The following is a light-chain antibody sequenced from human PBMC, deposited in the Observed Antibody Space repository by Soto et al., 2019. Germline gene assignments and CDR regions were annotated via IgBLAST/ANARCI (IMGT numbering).Light chain of an antibody. J-gene: IGLJ3*02. CDR2: GDS. CDR1: RSNIGSYD. Sequence: QAVVTQPPSASGTPGQRVTISCSGSRSNIGSYDVYWYQQVPGTAPKLLIYGDSRRPSGVPDRFSGSKSGTSAFLAISGLRSEDEADYYCATWDDSLSVLFGGGTKLTVL. V-gene: IGLV1-47*02. CDR3: ATWDDSLSVL.